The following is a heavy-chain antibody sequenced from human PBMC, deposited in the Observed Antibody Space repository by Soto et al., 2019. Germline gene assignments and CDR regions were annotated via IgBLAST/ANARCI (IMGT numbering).Heavy chain of an antibody. D-gene: IGHD3-10*02. CDR3: ATVFRSSNFNS. V-gene: IGHV3-11*01. Sequence: QVELVESGGGLVKPGGSLRLSCAASGLSFSDYYMSWIRQAPGKGLEWIAYITSSSSTIYYADSVKGRVTIYRNDAKNSLYLQLDSLRAEDTAVYYCATVFRSSNFNSWGQGTLVTVSS. CDR1: GLSFSDYY. CDR2: ITSSSSTI. J-gene: IGHJ4*02.